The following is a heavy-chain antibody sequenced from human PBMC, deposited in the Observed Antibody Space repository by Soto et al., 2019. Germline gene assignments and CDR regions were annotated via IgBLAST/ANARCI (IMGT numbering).Heavy chain of an antibody. CDR1: GGSISSYY. V-gene: IGHV4-59*01. CDR3: ARSNSNYDPYYFDY. J-gene: IGHJ4*02. D-gene: IGHD4-4*01. CDR2: IYYSGST. Sequence: PSETLSVTCTVSGGSISSYYLSWIRQPPGKGLEWIGYIYYSGSTNYNPSLKSRVTISVDTSKNQFSLKLSSVTAADTAVYYCARSNSNYDPYYFDYRGQGTLVTVSS.